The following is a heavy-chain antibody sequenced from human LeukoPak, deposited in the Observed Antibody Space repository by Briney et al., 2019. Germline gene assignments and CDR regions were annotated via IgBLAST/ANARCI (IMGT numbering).Heavy chain of an antibody. J-gene: IGHJ4*02. V-gene: IGHV1-69*04. CDR2: IIPILGIA. CDR1: GGTFSSYA. Sequence: ASVKVSCKASGGTFSSYAISWVRQAPGQGLEWMGRIIPILGIANYAQKFQGRVTITADKSTSTAYMELSSLRSEDMAVYYCARGDYYDSSGYYGPEDYWGQGTLVTVSS. D-gene: IGHD3-22*01. CDR3: ARGDYYDSSGYYGPEDY.